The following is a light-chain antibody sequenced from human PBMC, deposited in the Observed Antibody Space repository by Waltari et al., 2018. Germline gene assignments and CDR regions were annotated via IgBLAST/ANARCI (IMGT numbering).Light chain of an antibody. Sequence: QSVLTQPPSASGTPGQRVTISCSGSSSNIGRNYVYWYQQLPGTAPKLPTYRINPRPSVVPDRFSCPKSGTSASLAISVLRAEDEADYYCATWDDSRSGWVVGGGTKLTVL. CDR2: RIN. CDR3: ATWDDSRSGWV. CDR1: SSNIGRNY. J-gene: IGLJ3*02. V-gene: IGLV1-47*01.